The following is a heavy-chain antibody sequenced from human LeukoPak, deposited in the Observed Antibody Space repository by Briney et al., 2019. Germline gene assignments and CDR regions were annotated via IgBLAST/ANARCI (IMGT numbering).Heavy chain of an antibody. Sequence: GGSLRLSCAASGFTFSSYAMSWVRQAPGKGLEWVSAISGSGGSTYYADSVKGRFTISSDNSKNTLYLQMNSLRAEDTAVYYCEGDSSSQYYFDYWGQGTLVTVSS. D-gene: IGHD6-13*01. CDR2: ISGSGGST. J-gene: IGHJ4*02. CDR1: GFTFSSYA. CDR3: EGDSSSQYYFDY. V-gene: IGHV3-23*01.